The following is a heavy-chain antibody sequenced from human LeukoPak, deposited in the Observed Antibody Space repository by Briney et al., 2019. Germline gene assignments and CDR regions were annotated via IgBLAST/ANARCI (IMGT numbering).Heavy chain of an antibody. J-gene: IGHJ4*02. CDR3: TRDRGWQQFDY. Sequence: GGSLRLSCAASGFTFSNTWMTWVRQAPGKGLERVANINEDGSETYYVDSVRGRFSISRDNAKNSMYLEMNSLGAEDTAMYFCTRDRGWQQFDYWGQGTLVTVSS. CDR1: GFTFSNTW. CDR2: INEDGSET. V-gene: IGHV3-7*01. D-gene: IGHD5-24*01.